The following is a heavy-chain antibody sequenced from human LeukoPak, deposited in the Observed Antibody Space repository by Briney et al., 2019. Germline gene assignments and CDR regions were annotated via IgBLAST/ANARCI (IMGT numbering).Heavy chain of an antibody. CDR1: GGSISSYY. CDR3: ARGHSYCSGGSCYSPQYNWFDP. J-gene: IGHJ5*02. Sequence: SETLSLTCTVSGGSISSYYWSWIRQPPGKGLEWIGYIYYSGSTNYNPSLKSRVTISVGTSKNQFSLKLSSVTAADTAVYYCARGHSYCSGGSCYSPQYNWFDPWGQGTLVTVSS. V-gene: IGHV4-59*01. CDR2: IYYSGST. D-gene: IGHD2-15*01.